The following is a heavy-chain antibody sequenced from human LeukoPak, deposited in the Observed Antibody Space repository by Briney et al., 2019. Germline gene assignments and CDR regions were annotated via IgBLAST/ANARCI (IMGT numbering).Heavy chain of an antibody. CDR2: ISYDGSNK. V-gene: IGHV3-30-3*01. D-gene: IGHD3-9*01. Sequence: GRSLRLSCAASGFTFSSYAMHWVRQAPGKGLEWVAVISYDGSNKYYADSVKGRFTISRDNSKNTLYLQMNSLRAEDTAVYYCARDADISGMDVWGQGTTVTVSS. J-gene: IGHJ6*02. CDR1: GFTFSSYA. CDR3: ARDADISGMDV.